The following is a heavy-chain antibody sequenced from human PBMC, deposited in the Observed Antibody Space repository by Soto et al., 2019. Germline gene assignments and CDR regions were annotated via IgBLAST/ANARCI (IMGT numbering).Heavy chain of an antibody. V-gene: IGHV1-18*01. D-gene: IGHD2-2*01. J-gene: IGHJ5*02. Sequence: XSVKVSCTDSGSTFSNYGIPLVRQAPGQPLEWLGWISLYSDGTNYAQKFQGRVSMTTDTSTTKAYMELRSLRSDDTAVYYCARVVPGAEAWFGPWGQGTLVTVSS. CDR3: ARVVPGAEAWFGP. CDR2: ISLYSDGT. CDR1: GSTFSNYG.